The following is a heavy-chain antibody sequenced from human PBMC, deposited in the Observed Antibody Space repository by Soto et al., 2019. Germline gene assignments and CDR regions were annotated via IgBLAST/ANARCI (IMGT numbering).Heavy chain of an antibody. Sequence: SETLSLTCTVSGGSISGGLYYWSWIRQHPGKGLEWIGYIYYSGSTYYNPSLKSRVTISVDTSKNQFSLKLSSVTDADTAVYYCARVRGYDFWSGYYNGDYWGQGTQVTVSS. V-gene: IGHV4-31*03. CDR1: GGSISGGLYY. CDR2: IYYSGST. CDR3: ARVRGYDFWSGYYNGDY. D-gene: IGHD3-3*01. J-gene: IGHJ4*02.